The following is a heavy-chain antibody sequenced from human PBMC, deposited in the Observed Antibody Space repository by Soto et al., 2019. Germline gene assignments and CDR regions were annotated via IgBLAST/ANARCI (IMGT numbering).Heavy chain of an antibody. CDR3: ARDYDDPWMSSTNSYFDY. CDR2: INAGNGNT. V-gene: IGHV1-3*01. D-gene: IGHD3-3*01. J-gene: IGHJ4*01. Sequence: ASVKVSCKASGYTFTSYAMHWVRQAPGQRLEWIGWINAGNGNTKYSQKFQGRVTITRDTSASTAYMELSSLRSEDTAVYYCARDYDDPWMSSTNSYFDYWGHGTLVSVS. CDR1: GYTFTSYA.